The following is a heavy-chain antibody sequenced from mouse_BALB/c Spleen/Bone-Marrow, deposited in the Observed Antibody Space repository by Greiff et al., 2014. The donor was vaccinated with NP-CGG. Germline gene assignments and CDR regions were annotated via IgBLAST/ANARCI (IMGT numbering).Heavy chain of an antibody. CDR2: IDPANGNI. D-gene: IGHD1-1*01. CDR1: GFNIKDTY. J-gene: IGHJ3*01. Sequence: EVQLQQSGAELVKPGASVKLSCTASGFNIKDTYMHWVKQRPEQGLEWIGRIDPANGNIIYDPKFQGKATITADTSSNTAYLQLSSLTSEDTAVYYCAPYYYGRWFANWGQGTLVTVSA. V-gene: IGHV14-3*02. CDR3: APYYYGRWFAN.